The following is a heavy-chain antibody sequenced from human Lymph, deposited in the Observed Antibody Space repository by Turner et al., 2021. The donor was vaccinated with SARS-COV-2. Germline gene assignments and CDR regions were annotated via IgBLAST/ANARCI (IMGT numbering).Heavy chain of an antibody. CDR1: GLTVSSNY. CDR3: ARDFREGAFDI. CDR2: IYSGGST. Sequence: GQLVKSGGGLVQPGGSVRLSCAASGLTVSSNYMSWVRQAPGKGLEWVSVIYSGGSTFYADSVKGRFTISRDNSKNTLYLQMNSLRAEDTAVYYCARDFREGAFDIWGQGTMVTISS. V-gene: IGHV3-66*01. J-gene: IGHJ3*02. D-gene: IGHD3-10*01.